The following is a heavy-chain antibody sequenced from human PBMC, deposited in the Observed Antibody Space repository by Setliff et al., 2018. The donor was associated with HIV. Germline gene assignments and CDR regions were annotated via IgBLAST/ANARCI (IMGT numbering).Heavy chain of an antibody. V-gene: IGHV4-39*01. Sequence: SETLSLTCTVSGDPISSGSYYWGWIRQPPGKGLEWIGSMYYSGTTYYNPSLKSRVTISVDTSKTQFSLKLNSVTAADTAVYYCGRAPDYWGQGTLVTV. J-gene: IGHJ4*02. CDR3: GRAPDY. CDR1: GDPISSGSYY. CDR2: MYYSGTT.